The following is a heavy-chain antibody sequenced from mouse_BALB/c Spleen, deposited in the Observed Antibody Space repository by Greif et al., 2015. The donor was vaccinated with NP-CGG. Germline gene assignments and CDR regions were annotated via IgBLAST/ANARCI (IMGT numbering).Heavy chain of an antibody. CDR2: ISDGGSYT. V-gene: IGHV5-4*02. CDR1: GFTFSDYY. Sequence: EVHLVESGGGLVKPGGSLKLSCAASGFTFSDYYMYWVRQTPEKRLEWVETISDGGSYTYYPDSVKGRFTVSRDNAKNNLYLQMSSLKSEDTAMYYCARDTGYGNAWFAYWGQGTLVTVSA. CDR3: ARDTGYGNAWFAY. D-gene: IGHD2-10*02. J-gene: IGHJ3*01.